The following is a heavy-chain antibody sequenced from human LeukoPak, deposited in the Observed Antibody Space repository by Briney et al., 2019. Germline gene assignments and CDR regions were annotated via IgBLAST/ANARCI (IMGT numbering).Heavy chain of an antibody. J-gene: IGHJ3*02. CDR1: GGSISSGGYY. Sequence: SQTLSLTCTVSGGSISSGGYYWSWIRQHPGKGLEWIGYIYYSGSTYYNPSLKSRVTISVDTSKNQFSLKLSSVTAADTAVYYCASNPKWEQWPDAFDIWGQGTMVTVSS. D-gene: IGHD1-26*01. CDR3: ASNPKWEQWPDAFDI. V-gene: IGHV4-31*03. CDR2: IYYSGST.